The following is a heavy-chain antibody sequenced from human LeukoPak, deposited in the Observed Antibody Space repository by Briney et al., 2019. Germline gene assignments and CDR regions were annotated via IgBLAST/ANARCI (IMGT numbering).Heavy chain of an antibody. Sequence: VSGPTLVNPTQTLTLTCTFSGFSLSTSGVGVGWIRQPPGKALVWLALIYWNDDKRYSPSLKSRLTITKDTSKNQVVLTMTNMDPVDTATYYCAHSRWLQWYDAFDIWGQGTMVTVSS. CDR1: GFSLSTSGVG. D-gene: IGHD5-24*01. V-gene: IGHV2-5*01. CDR2: IYWNDDK. J-gene: IGHJ3*02. CDR3: AHSRWLQWYDAFDI.